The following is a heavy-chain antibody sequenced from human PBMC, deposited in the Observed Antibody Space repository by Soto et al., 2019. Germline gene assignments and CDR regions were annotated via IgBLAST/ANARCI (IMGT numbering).Heavy chain of an antibody. CDR1: GGTFSSYA. V-gene: IGHV1-69*13. D-gene: IGHD3-3*01. Sequence: SVKVSCKASGGTFSSYAISWVRQAPGQGLEWMGGIIPIFGTANYAQKFQGRVTITADESTSTAYMELSSLRSEDTAVYYCARTYHDFSLYYYYGMDVWGQGTTVTVSS. CDR3: ARTYHDFSLYYYYGMDV. CDR2: IIPIFGTA. J-gene: IGHJ6*02.